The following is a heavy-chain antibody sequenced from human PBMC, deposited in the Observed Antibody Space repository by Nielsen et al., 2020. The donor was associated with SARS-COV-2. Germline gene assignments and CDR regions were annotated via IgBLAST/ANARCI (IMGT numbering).Heavy chain of an antibody. Sequence: GGSLRLSCKGSGYSFTSYWIGWVRQMPGKGLEWMGIIYPGDSDTRYSPSFQGQVTISADKSISTAYLQWSSLKASDTAMYYCAGLRFRFPNAFDIWGQGTMVTVSS. CDR2: IYPGDSDT. CDR3: AGLRFRFPNAFDI. CDR1: GYSFTSYW. V-gene: IGHV5-51*01. D-gene: IGHD3-3*01. J-gene: IGHJ3*02.